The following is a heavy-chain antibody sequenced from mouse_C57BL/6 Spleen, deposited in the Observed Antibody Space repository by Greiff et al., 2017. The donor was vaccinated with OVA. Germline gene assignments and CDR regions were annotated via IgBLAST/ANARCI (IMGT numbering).Heavy chain of an antibody. CDR3: AKNGGYYAYYFDD. Sequence: VQGVESGPGLVQPSQSLSITCTVSGFSLTSYGVHWVRQSPGKGLEWLGVIWRGGSTDYNAAFMSRLSITKDNSKSQVFFKMNSLQADDTAIYYCAKNGGYYAYYFDDWGQGTTLTVAS. CDR2: IWRGGST. D-gene: IGHD2-3*01. V-gene: IGHV2-5*01. CDR1: GFSLTSYG. J-gene: IGHJ2*01.